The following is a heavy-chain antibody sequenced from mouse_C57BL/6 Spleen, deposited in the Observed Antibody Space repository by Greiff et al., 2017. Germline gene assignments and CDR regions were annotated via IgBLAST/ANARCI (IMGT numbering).Heavy chain of an antibody. Sequence: QVQLQQSDAELVKPGASVKISCKVSGYTFTDHTIHWMKQRPEQGLEWIGYIYPRDGSTKYNEKFKGKATLTADKSSSTAYMQLNSLTSEDSAVYFCARARDGYDAYWYFDVGGTGTTVTVSS. CDR3: ARARDGYDAYWYFDV. V-gene: IGHV1-78*01. CDR1: GYTFTDHT. CDR2: IYPRDGST. J-gene: IGHJ1*03. D-gene: IGHD2-2*01.